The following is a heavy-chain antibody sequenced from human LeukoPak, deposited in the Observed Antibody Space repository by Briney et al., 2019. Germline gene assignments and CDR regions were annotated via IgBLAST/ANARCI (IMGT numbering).Heavy chain of an antibody. CDR3: ARIKYCGDDCLHAFDI. Sequence: GGSLRLSCAASGFTFSSYAMSWVRQAPGKGLEWVANIKEDGSVKYYVASVKGRFTISRDNAKNSLYLQMNSLRAEDTAVYYCARIKYCGDDCLHAFDIWGQGTMVTVSS. J-gene: IGHJ3*02. CDR2: IKEDGSVK. CDR1: GFTFSSYA. D-gene: IGHD2-21*02. V-gene: IGHV3-7*01.